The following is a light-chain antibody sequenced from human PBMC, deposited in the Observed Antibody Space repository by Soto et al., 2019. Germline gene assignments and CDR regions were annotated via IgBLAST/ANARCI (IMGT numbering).Light chain of an antibody. CDR3: AALDNRLTGYS. V-gene: IGLV1-44*01. Sequence: QAVLPQPPSASVTPGQRVTITCSGSSSNIGSNTVNWYQQLPGTAPKLLIYSNNQRPSGVPDRFSGSKSGTSASLAISGLQSEDEADYYCAALDNRLTGYSIGTATKVT. CDR1: SSNIGSNT. CDR2: SNN. J-gene: IGLJ1*01.